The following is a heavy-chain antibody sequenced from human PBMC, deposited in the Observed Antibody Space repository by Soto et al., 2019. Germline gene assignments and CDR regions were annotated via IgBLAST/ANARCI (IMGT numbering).Heavy chain of an antibody. CDR1: GFTFTRFV. J-gene: IGHJ4*02. V-gene: IGHV3-30*03. D-gene: IGHD3-22*01. Sequence: QVQLVESGGGVVQPGRSLRLSCVGSGFTFTRFVMHWVRQAPGKGLEWVAVAPHEGSKEQYADSVKGRFAISRDNSKNTLYLQMNSLTVEDTAMYYCATGEAHYYDTSHYWGQGAEVTVSS. CDR3: ATGEAHYYDTSHY. CDR2: APHEGSKE.